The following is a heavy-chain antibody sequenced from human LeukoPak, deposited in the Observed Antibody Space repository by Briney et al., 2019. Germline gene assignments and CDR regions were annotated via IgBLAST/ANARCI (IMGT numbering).Heavy chain of an antibody. D-gene: IGHD6-19*01. CDR1: GFTFSSYS. J-gene: IGHJ6*02. CDR3: AREAGSGWSMLAYYYYGMDV. CDR2: ISSSSSSTI. Sequence: PGGSLRLSCAASGFTFSSYSMNWVRQAPGKGLEWVSYISSSSSSTIYYADSVKGRFTISRDNAKNSLYLQMNSLRAEDTAVYYCAREAGSGWSMLAYYYYGMDVWGQGTTVTVSS. V-gene: IGHV3-48*01.